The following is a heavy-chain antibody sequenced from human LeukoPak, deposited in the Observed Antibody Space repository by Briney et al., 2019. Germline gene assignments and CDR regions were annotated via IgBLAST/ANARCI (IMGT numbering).Heavy chain of an antibody. Sequence: WASVKVSCKASGYNFTNYGISWVRQAPGQGLEWVGWISAYSCDTNYAQKLQGRLTMTTDTSPGTAYLELRSLTSADTAVYYCARAPSFGDYGGDYWGQGTLVTVSS. J-gene: IGHJ4*02. D-gene: IGHD4-17*01. CDR3: ARAPSFGDYGGDY. V-gene: IGHV1-18*01. CDR1: GYNFTNYG. CDR2: ISAYSCDT.